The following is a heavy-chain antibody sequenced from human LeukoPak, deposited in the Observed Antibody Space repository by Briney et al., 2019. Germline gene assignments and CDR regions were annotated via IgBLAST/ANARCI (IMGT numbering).Heavy chain of an antibody. CDR1: GGSISSSIYY. D-gene: IGHD5-24*01. CDR3: AREENGYNWGWFDP. CDR2: IYYSGST. V-gene: IGHV4-39*02. Sequence: SETLSLTCTVSGGSISSSIYYWGWIRQPPGKGLEWIGSIYYSGSTYYNPSLKSRVTISVDTSKNQFSLKLSSVTAADTAVYYCAREENGYNWGWFDPWGQGTLVTVSS. J-gene: IGHJ5*02.